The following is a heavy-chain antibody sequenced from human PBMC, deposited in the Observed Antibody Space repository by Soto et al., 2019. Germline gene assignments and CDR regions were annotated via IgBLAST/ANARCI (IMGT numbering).Heavy chain of an antibody. CDR1: VLTFSSYA. CDR2: ISGSGGRT. Sequence: PGGSLRLSCAASVLTFSSYAMSWVRQAPGKGLEWVSAISGSGGRTYYADSVKGRFTISRDNSKNTLYLQMNSLRAEDTAVYYCAKAPLTGTTRISWFDPWGQGTLVTVSS. J-gene: IGHJ5*02. CDR3: AKAPLTGTTRISWFDP. D-gene: IGHD1-7*01. V-gene: IGHV3-23*01.